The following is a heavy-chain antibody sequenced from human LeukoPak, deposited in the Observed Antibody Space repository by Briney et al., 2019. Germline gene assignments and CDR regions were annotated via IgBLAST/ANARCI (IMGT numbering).Heavy chain of an antibody. CDR2: INQDGSEK. CDR1: GFSFSNSW. D-gene: IGHD6-13*01. CDR3: AKESRQLVGYYFDY. Sequence: GGSLRLSCTASGFSFSNSWMSWVRQAPGTGLEWVANINQDGSEKHYVDSVKGRFTISRDNSKNTLYLQMNSLRAEDTAVYYCAKESRQLVGYYFDYWGQGTLVTVSS. V-gene: IGHV3-7*03. J-gene: IGHJ4*02.